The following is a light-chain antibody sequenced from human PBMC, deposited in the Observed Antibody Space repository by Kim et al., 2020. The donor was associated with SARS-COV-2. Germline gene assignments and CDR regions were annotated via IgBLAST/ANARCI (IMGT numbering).Light chain of an antibody. J-gene: IGLJ2*01. Sequence: QLVLTQPPSASGTPGQRVTISCSGSSSNIGSNTVNWYQQLPGTAPKLLIYSNNQRPSGVPDRFSGSKSGTSASLAISGLQSEDGADYYCAAWDDSLNGVVFGGGTQLTVL. V-gene: IGLV1-44*01. CDR2: SNN. CDR1: SSNIGSNT. CDR3: AAWDDSLNGVV.